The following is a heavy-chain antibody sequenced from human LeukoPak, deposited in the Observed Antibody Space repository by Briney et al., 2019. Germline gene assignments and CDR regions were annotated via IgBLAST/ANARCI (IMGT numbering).Heavy chain of an antibody. Sequence: SETLSLTCAVYGGSFSSYYWSWIRQPPGKGLQWIGEINHSGGTNYNPSLKSRVIISIDMSKNQFSLKVTSVTAADTAVYYCARGRYYGSGSHWYFDLWGRDTLVTVSS. CDR1: GGSFSSYY. V-gene: IGHV4-34*01. D-gene: IGHD3-10*01. CDR2: INHSGGT. CDR3: ARGRYYGSGSHWYFDL. J-gene: IGHJ2*01.